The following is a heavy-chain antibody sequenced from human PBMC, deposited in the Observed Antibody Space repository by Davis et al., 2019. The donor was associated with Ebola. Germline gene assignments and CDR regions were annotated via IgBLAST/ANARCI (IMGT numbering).Heavy chain of an antibody. CDR3: ARWGSGYYDSSGPGPFDY. CDR2: IYPGDSDT. V-gene: IGHV5-51*01. Sequence: TVSCKGSGYSFTSYWIGWVRQMPGKGLEWMGIIYPGDSDTRYSPSFQGQVTISADKSISTAYLQWSSLKASDTAMYYCARWGSGYYDSSGPGPFDYWGQGTLVTVSS. J-gene: IGHJ4*02. CDR1: GYSFTSYW. D-gene: IGHD3-22*01.